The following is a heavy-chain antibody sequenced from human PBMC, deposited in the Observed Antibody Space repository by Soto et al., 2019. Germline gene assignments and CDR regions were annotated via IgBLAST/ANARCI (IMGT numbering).Heavy chain of an antibody. V-gene: IGHV1-69*13. D-gene: IGHD6-25*01. CDR2: IIPIFGTA. J-gene: IGHJ6*02. CDR3: ARDSSGAAGGYYSYGMDG. Sequence: SVKVSCKASGGTFSSYAISWVRQAPGQGLEWMGGIIPIFGTANYAQKFQGRVTITADESTSTAYMELSSLGSEDTAVYYCARDSSGAAGGYYSYGMDGWGQGITVTVAS. CDR1: GGTFSSYA.